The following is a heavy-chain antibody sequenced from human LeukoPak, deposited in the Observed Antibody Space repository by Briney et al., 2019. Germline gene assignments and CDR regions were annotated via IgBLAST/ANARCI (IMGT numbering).Heavy chain of an antibody. CDR3: ASRYTTSRHFDWDVDY. J-gene: IGHJ4*02. D-gene: IGHD3-9*01. CDR1: GDTFSKYA. V-gene: IGHV1-69*05. Sequence: SVKVSCKASGDTFSKYAVTWVRQAPGQGLEWMGNIVPVFGTPIYAQKFQGRVTITTDESRTTAYMELSSLRSEDTALYYCASRYTTSRHFDWDVDYWGPGTLLTVSS. CDR2: IVPVFGTP.